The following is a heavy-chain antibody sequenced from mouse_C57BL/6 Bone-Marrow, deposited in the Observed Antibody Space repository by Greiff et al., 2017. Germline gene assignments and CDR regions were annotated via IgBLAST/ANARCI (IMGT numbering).Heavy chain of an antibody. CDR3: ASYGRDWFAY. V-gene: IGHV1-82*01. J-gene: IGHJ3*01. CDR1: GYAFSSSW. Sequence: QVQLQQSGPELVKPGASVKISCKASGYAFSSSWMHWVKQRPGQGLEWIGRIYPGDGDTNYNGKFKGKATLTADKSSSTAYMQLSSLTSEDSAVYFCASYGRDWFAYWGQGTLVTVSA. CDR2: IYPGDGDT. D-gene: IGHD1-1*01.